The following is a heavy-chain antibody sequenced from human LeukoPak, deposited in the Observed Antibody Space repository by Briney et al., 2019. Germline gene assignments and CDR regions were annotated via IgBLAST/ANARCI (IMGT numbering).Heavy chain of an antibody. CDR1: GGSFSGYY. Sequence: SETLSLTCAVYGGSFSGYYWSWIRQPLGKGLEWIGEINHSGSTNYNPSLKSRVTISVDTSKNQFSLKLSSVTAADTAVYYCAPPVAHPGTGIAPDYWGQGTLVTVSS. CDR3: APPVAHPGTGIAPDY. V-gene: IGHV4-34*01. D-gene: IGHD7-27*01. CDR2: INHSGST. J-gene: IGHJ4*02.